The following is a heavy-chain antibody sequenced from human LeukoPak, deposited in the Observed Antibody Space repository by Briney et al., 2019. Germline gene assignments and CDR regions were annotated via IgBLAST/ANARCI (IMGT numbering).Heavy chain of an antibody. CDR1: GNTLTDFF. V-gene: IGHV1-2*02. D-gene: IGHD2-21*01. CDR2: INLNTGGT. Sequence: ASVKVSCKAFGNTLTDFFLHWLRQAPGQGFEWLGWINLNTGGTNYAQKFQGRVTMTRDTSITTAYMELNRLTSDDTALYYCARDIAPSGAWWFDSWGQGTPVTVSS. J-gene: IGHJ5*01. CDR3: ARDIAPSGAWWFDS.